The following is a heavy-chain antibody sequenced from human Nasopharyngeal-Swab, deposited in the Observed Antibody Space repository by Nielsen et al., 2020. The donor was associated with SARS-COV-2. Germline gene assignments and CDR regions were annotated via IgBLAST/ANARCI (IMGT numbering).Heavy chain of an antibody. J-gene: IGHJ4*02. CDR3: ARSPSGWWGLIDF. Sequence: GSLRLSCTVPGGSISSGSYYWGWIRQPPGKGLEWIGSIYYSGIYYSGSTYYNPSLKSRVTISVDTSKNKFSLKLSSVTAGDTAVYYCARSPSGWWGLIDFWGQGTLVTVSS. V-gene: IGHV4-39*01. D-gene: IGHD6-19*01. CDR1: GGSISSGSYY. CDR2: IYYSGIYYSGST.